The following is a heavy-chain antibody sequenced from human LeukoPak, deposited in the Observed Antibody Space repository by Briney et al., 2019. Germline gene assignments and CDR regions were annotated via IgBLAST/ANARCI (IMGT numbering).Heavy chain of an antibody. CDR1: GGTFSSYA. V-gene: IGHV1-69*13. CDR2: IIPIFGTA. CDR3: ARHKQGSGYSFDY. Sequence: ASVNVSCKASGGTFSSYAIHGVRQPPGQGREWMGGIIPIFGTAIYAQKSQGRVTITADESTSTAYMELSSLRAEDTAVYYCARHKQGSGYSFDYWGQGTLVTVSS. J-gene: IGHJ4*02. D-gene: IGHD6-13*01.